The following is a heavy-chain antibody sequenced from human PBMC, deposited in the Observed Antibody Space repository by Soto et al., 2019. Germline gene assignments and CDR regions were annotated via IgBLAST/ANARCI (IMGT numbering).Heavy chain of an antibody. V-gene: IGHV3-30-3*01. D-gene: IGHD6-19*01. J-gene: IGHJ4*02. CDR2: ISYDGSNK. Sequence: GGSLRLSCAASGFTFSSYAMHWVRQAPGKGLEWVAVISYDGSNKYYADSVKSRFTISRDNSKNTLYLQMNSLRAEDTAVYYSARGPMAGHDYWGQGTLVTVSS. CDR1: GFTFSSYA. CDR3: ARGPMAGHDY.